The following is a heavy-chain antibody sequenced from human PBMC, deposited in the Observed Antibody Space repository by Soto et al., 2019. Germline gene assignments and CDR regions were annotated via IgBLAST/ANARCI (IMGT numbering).Heavy chain of an antibody. CDR2: ISAYNGNT. J-gene: IGHJ3*02. CDR1: GYTFTSYG. V-gene: IGHV1-18*01. CDR3: ARTSSSWYDDAFDI. D-gene: IGHD6-13*01. Sequence: GASVKVSCKASGYTFTSYGISWVRQAPGQGLEWMGWISAYNGNTNYAQKLRGRVTMTTDTSTSTAYMELRSLRSDDTAVYYCARTSSSWYDDAFDIWGQGTMVTVSS.